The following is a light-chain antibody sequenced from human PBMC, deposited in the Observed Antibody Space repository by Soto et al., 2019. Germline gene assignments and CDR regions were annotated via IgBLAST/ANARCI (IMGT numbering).Light chain of an antibody. J-gene: IGKJ4*01. V-gene: IGKV1-13*02. CDR3: QQFNRYAQPSLT. CDR2: DAS. Sequence: AIQLTQSPSSLSASVGDRVTITCRASQGISSALAWYQQKPGKAPKLLIYDASSLESGVPSRFSGSGSGTDFTRTFSSLQPEDFVGYYSQQFNRYAQPSLTFGGGTKVLIK. CDR1: QGISSA.